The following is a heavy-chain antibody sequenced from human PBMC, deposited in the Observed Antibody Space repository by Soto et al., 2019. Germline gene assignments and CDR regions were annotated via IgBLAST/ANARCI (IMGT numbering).Heavy chain of an antibody. CDR1: GFTFSSYA. Sequence: GGSLRLSCAASGFTFSSYAMSWVRQAPGKGLEWVSAISGSGGSTYYADSVKGRFTISRDNSKNTLYLQMNSLRAEDTAVYYCAKYSRYSSSWFQWFDPWGQGTLVTVSS. D-gene: IGHD6-13*01. V-gene: IGHV3-23*01. J-gene: IGHJ5*02. CDR2: ISGSGGST. CDR3: AKYSRYSSSWFQWFDP.